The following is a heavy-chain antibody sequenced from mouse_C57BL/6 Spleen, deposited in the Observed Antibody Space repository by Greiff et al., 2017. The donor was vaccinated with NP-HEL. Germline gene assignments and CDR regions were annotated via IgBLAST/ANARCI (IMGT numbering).Heavy chain of an antibody. J-gene: IGHJ3*01. CDR1: GYAFSSYW. CDR3: ARSGLLWFAY. Sequence: QVQLKESGAELVKPGASVKISCKASGYAFSSYWMNWVKQRPGKGLEWIGQIYPGDGDTNYNGKFKGKATLTADKSSSTAYMQLSSLTSEDSAVYFCARSGLLWFAYWGQGTLVTVSA. CDR2: IYPGDGDT. V-gene: IGHV1-80*01. D-gene: IGHD1-1*01.